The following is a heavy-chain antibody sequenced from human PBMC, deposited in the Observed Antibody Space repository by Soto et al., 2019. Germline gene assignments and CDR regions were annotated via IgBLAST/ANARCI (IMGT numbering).Heavy chain of an antibody. J-gene: IGHJ6*02. CDR1: GGSISSGGYY. Sequence: SETLSLTCTVSGGSISSGGYYWSWIRQHPGKGLEWIGYIYYSGSTYYNQSLKSRVTISVDTSKNQFSLYLQMNSLRAEDTALYYCARSHLPLYYYGMDVWGQGTTVTVSS. CDR3: ARSHLPLYYYGMDV. CDR2: IYYSGST. V-gene: IGHV4-31*03.